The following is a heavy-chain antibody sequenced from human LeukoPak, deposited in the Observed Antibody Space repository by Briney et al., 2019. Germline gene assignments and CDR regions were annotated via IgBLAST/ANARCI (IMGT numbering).Heavy chain of an antibody. CDR1: GYTLHELS. CDR2: FDPEDGET. D-gene: IGHD2-2*01. CDR3: ATDQGPYCSSTSCSTNVGQNWFDP. J-gene: IGHJ5*02. Sequence: GASVKVSCKVSGYTLHELSMHWVRQAPGKGVEWMGGFDPEDGETIYAQKFQGRVTMTEDTSTDTAYMELSSLRSEDTAVYYCATDQGPYCSSTSCSTNVGQNWFDPWGQGTLVTVSS. V-gene: IGHV1-24*01.